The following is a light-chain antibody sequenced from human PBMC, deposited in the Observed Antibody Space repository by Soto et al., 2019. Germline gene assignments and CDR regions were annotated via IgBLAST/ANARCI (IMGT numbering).Light chain of an antibody. CDR2: GVT. Sequence: QSALTQPASVSGSPGQSITISCTGTSSDIGRYDYVSWHQQHPGKAPKLIIHGVTHRPSGVSIRFAGSKSANTASLTISGLQAEDEASYFCSSYTTSSTFVFGSGTKLTVL. V-gene: IGLV2-14*01. CDR1: SSDIGRYDY. CDR3: SSYTTSSTFV. J-gene: IGLJ1*01.